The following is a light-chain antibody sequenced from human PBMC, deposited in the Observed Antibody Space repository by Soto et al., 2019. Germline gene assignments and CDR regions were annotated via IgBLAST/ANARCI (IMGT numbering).Light chain of an antibody. J-gene: IGLJ3*02. V-gene: IGLV2-14*01. CDR3: NSYTSSSARV. CDR2: EVS. CDR1: SSDVGAYNY. Sequence: QSALTQPASVSGSPGQSITISCTGTSSDVGAYNYVSWYQQHSGKAPKLIIYEVSNRPSGVSNRFSGSKSANTASLTISGLQAEDEADYYCNSYTSSSARVFGGGTKVTVL.